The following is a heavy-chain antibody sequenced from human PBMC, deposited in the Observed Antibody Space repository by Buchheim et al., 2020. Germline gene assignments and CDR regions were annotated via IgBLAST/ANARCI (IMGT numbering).Heavy chain of an antibody. Sequence: QVQLQESGPGLVKPSQTLSLACSVSNGSFTSDYDYWSWIPPHPGKDLEWNGYVYHSGSTYYNPSLERPITISADRDSNPFFLKLTSVTAADTAVYYCARDHGLQFFDNWGQGTL. CDR3: ARDHGLQFFDN. V-gene: IGHV4-31*01. CDR1: NGSFTSDYDY. J-gene: IGHJ4*02. CDR2: VYHSGST. D-gene: IGHD2-21*02.